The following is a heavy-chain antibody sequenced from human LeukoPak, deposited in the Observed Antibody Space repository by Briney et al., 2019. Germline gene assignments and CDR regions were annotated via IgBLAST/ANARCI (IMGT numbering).Heavy chain of an antibody. CDR2: ISSSSSTI. Sequence: GGSLRLSCAASGFTFSSYSMNWVRQAPGKGLEWVSYISSSSSTIYYADSVKGRFTISRDNSMNTLNLQMNSLRAEDTAVYYCARRGYSSSWYFDYWGQGTLVTVSS. CDR1: GFTFSSYS. D-gene: IGHD6-13*01. CDR3: ARRGYSSSWYFDY. J-gene: IGHJ4*02. V-gene: IGHV3-48*01.